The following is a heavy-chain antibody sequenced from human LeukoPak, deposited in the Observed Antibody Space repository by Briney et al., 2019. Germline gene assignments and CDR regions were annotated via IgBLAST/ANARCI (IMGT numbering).Heavy chain of an antibody. CDR1: GGSISSGSYY. D-gene: IGHD3-9*01. CDR3: ARAGGYDILTGYYKVGWFDP. V-gene: IGHV4-61*02. Sequence: SETLSLTCTVSGGSISSGSYYWSWIRQPAGKGLEWIGRIYTSGSTNYNPSLKSRVTISVDTSKNQFSLKLSPVTAADTAVYYCARAGGYDILTGYYKVGWFDPWGQGTLVTVSS. J-gene: IGHJ5*02. CDR2: IYTSGST.